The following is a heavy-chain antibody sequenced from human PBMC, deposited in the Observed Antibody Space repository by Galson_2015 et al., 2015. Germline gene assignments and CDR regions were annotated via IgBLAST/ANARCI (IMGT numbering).Heavy chain of an antibody. CDR3: ARQTFGWGSGTPAADHYFDY. Sequence: TLSLTCTVSGGSISSGGYYWSWIRQHPGKGLEWIGYIYYSGSTYYNPSLKSRVTISVDTSKNQFSLKLSSVTAADTAVYYCARQTFGWGSGTPAADHYFDYWGQGTLVTVSS. CDR1: GGSISSGGYY. CDR2: IYYSGST. D-gene: IGHD3-10*01. J-gene: IGHJ4*02. V-gene: IGHV4-31*03.